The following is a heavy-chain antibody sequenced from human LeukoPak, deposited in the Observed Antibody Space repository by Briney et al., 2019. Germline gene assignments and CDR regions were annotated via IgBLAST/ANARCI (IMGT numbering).Heavy chain of an antibody. J-gene: IGHJ4*02. CDR3: ARSFHSSSWYFDY. Sequence: SQTLSLTCTVSSGSISTYYWSWIRQPPGKGLEWIGYIYYSGSTNYNPSLNSRVTISVDTSKNQFSLKLSSVTAADTAVYYCARSFHSSSWYFDYWGQGTLVTVS. V-gene: IGHV4-59*08. CDR2: IYYSGST. D-gene: IGHD6-13*01. CDR1: SGSISTYY.